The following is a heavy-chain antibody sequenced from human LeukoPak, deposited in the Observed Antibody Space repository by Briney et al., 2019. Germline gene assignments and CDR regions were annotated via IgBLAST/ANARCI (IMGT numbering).Heavy chain of an antibody. CDR3: ARWDAHYHEGDNWFDP. V-gene: IGHV1-69*13. Sequence: ASVKVSCKASGYTFTDYYMHWVRQAPGQGLEWMGGIVPGFDTTDYAQRFQDRLIITADESTTTAYMELSSLRSEDTAMYYCARWDAHYHEGDNWFDPWGQGTLVTVSS. CDR1: GYTFTDYY. J-gene: IGHJ5*02. CDR2: IVPGFDTT. D-gene: IGHD3-22*01.